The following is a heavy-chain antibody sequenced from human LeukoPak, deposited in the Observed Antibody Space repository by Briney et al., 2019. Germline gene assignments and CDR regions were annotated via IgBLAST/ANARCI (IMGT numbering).Heavy chain of an antibody. J-gene: IGHJ5*02. CDR3: ARDTRDVVTGHNWFDP. D-gene: IGHD7-27*01. CDR2: MKEDGREQ. CDR1: GFTFNKYW. Sequence: PGGSLRLSCTTSGFTFNKYWMTWVRQAPGRRPEWVANMKEDGREQFYADSVKGRFTISRDNAKSSLYLQMNSLRAEDTAVYYCARDTRDVVTGHNWFDPWGQGTLVTVSS. V-gene: IGHV3-7*01.